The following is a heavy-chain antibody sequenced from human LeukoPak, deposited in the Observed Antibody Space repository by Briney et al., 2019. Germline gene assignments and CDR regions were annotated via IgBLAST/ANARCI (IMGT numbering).Heavy chain of an antibody. J-gene: IGHJ4*02. D-gene: IGHD6-19*01. V-gene: IGHV1-46*01. CDR1: GYIFTSYN. CDR3: ARFAVHRRITVAGQFGLDY. CDR2: INPSGGST. Sequence: GASVSVSRTASGYIFTSYNIYWVRQAPGQGLEWMGIINPSGGSTNYAQKFQGRVTMTRDTSTSTVYMELSSLRSEDTAVYYCARFAVHRRITVAGQFGLDYWGQGTMVSLSS.